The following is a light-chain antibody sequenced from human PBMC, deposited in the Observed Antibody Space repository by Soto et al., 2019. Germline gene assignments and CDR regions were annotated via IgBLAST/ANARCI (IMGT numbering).Light chain of an antibody. CDR2: EVT. CDR1: SSDVGGYNY. V-gene: IGLV2-14*01. Sequence: QSVLTQPASVSGSPGQSITISCTGTSSDVGGYNYVSWYQQHPGKAPKLMIYEVTNRPSGVSNRFSGSKSGNTASPTISGLQADDEADYYCSSYTSSITYVFGTGTKLTVL. J-gene: IGLJ1*01. CDR3: SSYTSSITYV.